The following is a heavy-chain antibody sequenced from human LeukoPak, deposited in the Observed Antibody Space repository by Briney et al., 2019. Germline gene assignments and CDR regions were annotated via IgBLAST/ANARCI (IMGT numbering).Heavy chain of an antibody. V-gene: IGHV4-38-2*02. J-gene: IGHJ4*02. CDR2: IYHSGST. CDR1: GYSISSGYY. CDR3: ARDQNRYYDSSGYVDY. D-gene: IGHD3-22*01. Sequence: SETLSLTCAVSGYSISSGYYWGWIRQPPGKGLEWIGSIYHSGSTYNPSLKSRVTISVDTSKNQFSLKLSSVTAADTAVYYCARDQNRYYDSSGYVDYWGQGTLVTVSS.